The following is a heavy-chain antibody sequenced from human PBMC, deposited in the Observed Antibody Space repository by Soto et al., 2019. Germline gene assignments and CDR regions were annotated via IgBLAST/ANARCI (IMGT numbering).Heavy chain of an antibody. CDR1: GFTFSSYA. CDR2: ISYDGSNK. D-gene: IGHD1-1*01. J-gene: IGHJ4*02. V-gene: IGHV3-30-3*01. Sequence: QVQLVESGGGVVQPGRSLRLSCAASGFTFSSYAMHWVRRAPGKGLEWVAVISYDGSNKYDADSVKGRFTISRETSKNTLYLQMNSLRAEDTAVYYCASPRLSSDGTTPIDYWGQGTLVTVSS. CDR3: ASPRLSSDGTTPIDY.